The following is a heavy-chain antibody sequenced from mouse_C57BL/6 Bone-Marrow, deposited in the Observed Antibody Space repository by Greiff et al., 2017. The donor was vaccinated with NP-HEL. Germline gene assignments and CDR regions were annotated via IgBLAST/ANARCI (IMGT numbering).Heavy chain of an antibody. Sequence: DVMLVESGGGLVQPGGSLKLSCAASGFTFSDYYMYWVRQTPEKRLEWVAYISNGGGSTYYPDTVKGRFTISRDNAKNTLYLQMSRLKSEDTAMYYCARPVTTVEAWFAYWGQGTLVTVSA. D-gene: IGHD1-1*01. CDR2: ISNGGGST. CDR3: ARPVTTVEAWFAY. CDR1: GFTFSDYY. J-gene: IGHJ3*01. V-gene: IGHV5-12*01.